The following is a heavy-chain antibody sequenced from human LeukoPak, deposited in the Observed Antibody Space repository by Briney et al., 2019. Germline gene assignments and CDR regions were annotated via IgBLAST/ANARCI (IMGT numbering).Heavy chain of an antibody. CDR1: TGSISGYY. CDR3: ARALSGSPAVFDS. D-gene: IGHD1-26*01. CDR2: RYYSGAS. V-gene: IGHV4-59*08. J-gene: IGHJ4*02. Sequence: SETLSLTCAVSTGSISGYYWSWIRQAPGKGLEWIGFRYYSGASNYNPSLRGRVTISVDRSKSQVSLKMTSVTAADTAVYYCARALSGSPAVFDSWGQGTLVSVSS.